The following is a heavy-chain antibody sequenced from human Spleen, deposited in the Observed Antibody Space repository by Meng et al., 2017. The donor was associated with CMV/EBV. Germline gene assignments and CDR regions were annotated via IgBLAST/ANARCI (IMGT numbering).Heavy chain of an antibody. D-gene: IGHD5-12*01. CDR2: ISYDGNNK. CDR3: ATGSGYHSY. J-gene: IGHJ4*02. V-gene: IGHV3-30-3*01. Sequence: GESLKISCAASRITFSNFAMHWVRQAPGKGQDWVAVISYDGNNKYYAESVKGRFTISRDNSKNTLYLQMNSLRAEDTAVYYCATGSGYHSYWGQGTLVTVSS. CDR1: RITFSNFA.